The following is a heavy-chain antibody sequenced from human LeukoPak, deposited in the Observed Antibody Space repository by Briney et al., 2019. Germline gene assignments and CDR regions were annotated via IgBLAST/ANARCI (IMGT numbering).Heavy chain of an antibody. CDR3: ARVLMVVVATDAFGI. CDR1: GGSISTYS. J-gene: IGHJ3*02. CDR2: IYNSGST. Sequence: PSETLSLTCTVSGGSISTYSWNWIRQPPGKGLEWIGYIYNSGSTNYNPSLKSRVSMSVDTSKNQFSLKLNSVTAADTAVYYCARVLMVVVATDAFGIWGQGTTVTVSS. D-gene: IGHD2-15*01. V-gene: IGHV4-59*01.